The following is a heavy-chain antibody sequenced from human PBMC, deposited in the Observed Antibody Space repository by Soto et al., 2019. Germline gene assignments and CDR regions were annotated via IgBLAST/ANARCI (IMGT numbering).Heavy chain of an antibody. D-gene: IGHD3-10*01. CDR3: TTAPFSFITLPGTSFLIGMDV. V-gene: IGHV3-15*01. J-gene: IGHJ6*02. Sequence: PGGSLRLSCAASGFTLTKASMSWVRQAPGKGLEWVGHIKSNADGGATDYAAPVKGRFTVSRDDSRNTLYLQLNSPKTEDTAVYYCTTAPFSFITLPGTSFLIGMDVWGQGTTVTVS. CDR1: GFTLTKAS. CDR2: IKSNADGGAT.